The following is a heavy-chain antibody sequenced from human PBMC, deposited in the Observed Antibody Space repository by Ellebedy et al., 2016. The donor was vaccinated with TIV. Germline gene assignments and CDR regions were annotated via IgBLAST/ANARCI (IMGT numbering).Heavy chain of an antibody. V-gene: IGHV1-69*13. CDR3: ARGTVAADDY. Sequence: SVKVSXXASGGTFSSYAISWVRQAPGQGLEWMGGIISIFGTANYAQKFQGRVTITADESTSTAYMELSSLRSEDTAVYYCARGTVAADDYWGQGTLVTVSS. CDR1: GGTFSSYA. CDR2: IISIFGTA. J-gene: IGHJ4*02. D-gene: IGHD6-19*01.